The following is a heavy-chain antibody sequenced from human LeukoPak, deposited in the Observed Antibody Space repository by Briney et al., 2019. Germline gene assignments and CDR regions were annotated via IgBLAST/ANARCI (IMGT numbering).Heavy chain of an antibody. V-gene: IGHV3-7*01. CDR3: TRALDY. J-gene: IGHJ4*02. CDR2: IKPDGSEI. CDR1: GFTVSSSY. D-gene: IGHD3-16*01. Sequence: GGSLRLSCAASGFTVSSSYMSWVRQTPGNGLEWVANIKPDGSEIYYVDSVRGRFTISRDNAKNSLYLQMNSLRAEDTAVYYCTRALDYWGQGTLVTVSP.